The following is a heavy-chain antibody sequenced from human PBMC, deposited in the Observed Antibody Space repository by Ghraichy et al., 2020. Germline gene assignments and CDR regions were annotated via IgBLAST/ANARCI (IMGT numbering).Heavy chain of an antibody. Sequence: GGSLRLSCAASGFIFSDYGMEWVRQAPGKGLEWVAGIWYDGSEKYYADSVKGRFTISRDNSKNTLYLQMNNLRVEDTAVYYCARGGGLSSTSASDHWGQGTLVTVSS. CDR3: ARGGGLSSTSASDH. D-gene: IGHD6-6*01. V-gene: IGHV3-33*01. CDR1: GFIFSDYG. J-gene: IGHJ4*02. CDR2: IWYDGSEK.